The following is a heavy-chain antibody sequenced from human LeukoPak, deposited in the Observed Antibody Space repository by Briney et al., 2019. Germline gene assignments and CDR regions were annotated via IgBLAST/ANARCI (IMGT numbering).Heavy chain of an antibody. Sequence: GGSLRLSCAASGFTFSSYAMSWVRQAPGKGLEWVSAISGGGGSTYYADSVKGRFTISRDNSKNTLYLQMNSLRAEDTAVYYCAKASRHCSGWYYFDYWGQGTLVTVSS. CDR1: GFTFSSYA. J-gene: IGHJ4*02. CDR2: ISGGGGST. V-gene: IGHV3-23*01. CDR3: AKASRHCSGWYYFDY. D-gene: IGHD6-19*01.